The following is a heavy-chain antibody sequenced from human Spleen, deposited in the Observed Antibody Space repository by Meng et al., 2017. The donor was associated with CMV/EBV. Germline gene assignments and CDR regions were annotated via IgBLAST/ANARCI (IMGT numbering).Heavy chain of an antibody. CDR2: IYYSGST. D-gene: IGHD6-19*01. Sequence: GSLRLSCTVSGGSISSSSYFWGWIRQSPGKGLEWIGSIYYSGSTYYSPSLKSRVTISVDTSKNQFSLKLTSVTAADTAVYYCARTPELAVYYGMDVWGQGTTVTVSS. J-gene: IGHJ6*02. CDR1: GGSISSSSYF. CDR3: ARTPELAVYYGMDV. V-gene: IGHV4-39*01.